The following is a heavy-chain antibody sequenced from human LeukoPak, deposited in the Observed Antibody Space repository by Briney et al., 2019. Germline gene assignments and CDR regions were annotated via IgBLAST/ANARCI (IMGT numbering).Heavy chain of an antibody. CDR2: INHSGST. J-gene: IGHJ3*02. Sequence: PSETLSLTCAVYGGSFSGYYGSWIRQPPGKGLEWIGEINHSGSTNYNPSLKSRVTISVDTSKNHFSLKLSSVTAADTAVYYCARISYCTNGVCYASAFDIWGQGTMVTVSS. D-gene: IGHD2-8*01. CDR3: ARISYCTNGVCYASAFDI. V-gene: IGHV4-34*01. CDR1: GGSFSGYY.